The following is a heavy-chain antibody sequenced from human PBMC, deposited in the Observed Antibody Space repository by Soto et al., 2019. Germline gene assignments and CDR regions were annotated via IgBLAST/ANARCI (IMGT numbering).Heavy chain of an antibody. CDR2: IYYSGST. J-gene: IGHJ6*02. Sequence: SETLSLTCTVSGGSISSSSYYWGWIRQPPGKGLEWIGSIYYSGSTYYNPSLKSRVTISVDTSKNQFSLKLSSVTAEDTAVYYCACIFSGGYGYGFYYYGMDVWGQGTTVTVSS. CDR3: ACIFSGGYGYGFYYYGMDV. D-gene: IGHD5-18*01. CDR1: GGSISSSSYY. V-gene: IGHV4-39*01.